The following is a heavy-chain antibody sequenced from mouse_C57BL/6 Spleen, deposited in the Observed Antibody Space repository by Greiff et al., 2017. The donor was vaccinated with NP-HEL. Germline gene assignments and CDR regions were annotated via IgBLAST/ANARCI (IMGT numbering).Heavy chain of an antibody. Sequence: EVQLQQSVAELVRPGASVKLSCTASGFNIKNTYMHWVKQRPEQGLEWIGRIDPANGNTKYAPKFQGKATITADTSSNTSFRQLSSLTSEDTAIYYCALKYFSSSYLFAYGGQGALVTVSA. CDR2: IDPANGNT. J-gene: IGHJ3*01. V-gene: IGHV14-3*01. CDR3: ALKYFSSSYLFAY. D-gene: IGHD1-1*01. CDR1: GFNIKNTY.